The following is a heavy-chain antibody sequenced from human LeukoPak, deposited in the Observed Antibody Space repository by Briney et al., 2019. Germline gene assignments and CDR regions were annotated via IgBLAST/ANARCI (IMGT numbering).Heavy chain of an antibody. J-gene: IGHJ6*03. CDR2: IDAGNGRT. CDR1: GYDFTKYA. Sequence: ASVKVSCKASGYDFTKYAVQWVRQAPGQRLEWMGWIDAGNGRTKYSQDFQGRVTITRDTSASIAYMELSSLRSDDMAVYYCARPKGNYYYYYMDVWGKGTTVTVSS. V-gene: IGHV1-3*03. CDR3: ARPKGNYYYYYMDV.